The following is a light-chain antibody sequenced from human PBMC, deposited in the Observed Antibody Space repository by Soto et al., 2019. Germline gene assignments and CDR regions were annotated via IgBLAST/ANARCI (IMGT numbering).Light chain of an antibody. J-gene: IGLJ2*01. CDR3: CSYAGSYTLV. Sequence: QSALTQPRSVSGSPGQSVTISCTGTSSDVGGYNYVSWYQQHPGKLPKLMIYDVTQRPSGVPDRFSGAKSGNTAYLSISGLQAEDEADYYCCSYAGSYTLVFGGGTKLTVL. CDR1: SSDVGGYNY. V-gene: IGLV2-11*01. CDR2: DVT.